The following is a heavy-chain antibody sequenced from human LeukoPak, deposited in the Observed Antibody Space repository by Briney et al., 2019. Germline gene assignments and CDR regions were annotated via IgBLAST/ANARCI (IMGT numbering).Heavy chain of an antibody. Sequence: GGSLRLSCEASGFTFGSHAMYWVRQAPGKGLEWVAGIFGSGGSPHYADSVKGRFSISRDNSRNTVYLQINSLRAEDTAVYYCGKTTVGYSSGQKPAWPVDYWGQGTLVTVSS. J-gene: IGHJ4*02. CDR3: GKTTVGYSSGQKPAWPVDY. CDR1: GFTFGSHA. V-gene: IGHV3-23*01. D-gene: IGHD5-18*01. CDR2: IFGSGGSP.